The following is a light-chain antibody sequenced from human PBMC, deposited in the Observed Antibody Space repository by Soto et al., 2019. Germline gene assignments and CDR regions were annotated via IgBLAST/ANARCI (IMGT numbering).Light chain of an antibody. CDR2: DAS. CDR1: ERISHS. J-gene: IGKJ1*01. CDR3: QQYAGSPRT. Sequence: DIVLTQSPATLSLSPGNRVTLSCRANERISHSLAWYKQKPGQAPSILRYDASFRATGIPERFSGSGSGTDFTLTINRLEPEDFEVYYCQQYAGSPRTFGQGTKVDI. V-gene: IGKV3-20*01.